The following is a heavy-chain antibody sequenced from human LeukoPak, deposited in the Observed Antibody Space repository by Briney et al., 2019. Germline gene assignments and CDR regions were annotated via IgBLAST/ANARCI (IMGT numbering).Heavy chain of an antibody. CDR3: ARVDTTLSYKLDY. CDR2: IWYDGSNK. Sequence: GGSLRLSCATSGFTFSRNGMHWVRQAPGKGLEWVAVIWYDGSNKYYADSVKGRFTISRHNSKNTVYLQTNNLRAEDTAMYYCARVDTTLSYKLDYWGQGTLVTVSS. D-gene: IGHD1-1*01. CDR1: GFTFSRNG. J-gene: IGHJ4*02. V-gene: IGHV3-33*03.